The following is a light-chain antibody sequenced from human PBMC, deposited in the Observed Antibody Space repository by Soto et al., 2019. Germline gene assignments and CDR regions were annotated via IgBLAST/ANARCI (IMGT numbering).Light chain of an antibody. CDR2: DVT. CDR3: SSHGGSNNPYV. Sequence: QSALTQPPSASGSPGQSVAISCTGTSSDIGGYNFVSWYQQHPGKAPKLMIYDVTKRPSGVPDRFSGSKSGNTATLTVSGLQAEDEDDYYCSSHGGSNNPYVFGPGTKLTVL. CDR1: SSDIGGYNF. V-gene: IGLV2-8*01. J-gene: IGLJ1*01.